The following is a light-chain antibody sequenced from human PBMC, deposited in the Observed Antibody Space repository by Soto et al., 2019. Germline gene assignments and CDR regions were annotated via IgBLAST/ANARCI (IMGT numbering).Light chain of an antibody. CDR3: QQYNNWLTWT. CDR1: QSVSRN. J-gene: IGKJ1*01. Sequence: EIVMTQSPATLSVSPGERATLSCRASQSVSRNLAWYQQKPLQAPSLLIYGASTRATGIPARFSGSGSATEFTLPISSLQSQDFAAYYCQQYNNWLTWTFGHGTKVDIK. CDR2: GAS. V-gene: IGKV3-15*01.